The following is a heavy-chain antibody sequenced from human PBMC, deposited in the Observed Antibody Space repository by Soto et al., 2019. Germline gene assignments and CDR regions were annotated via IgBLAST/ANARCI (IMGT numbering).Heavy chain of an antibody. V-gene: IGHV3-30*03. Sequence: GGSLRLSCAASGFTFKNYGMHWVRQAPGKGLDWVAVISYDGSINFYGDSVKGRFTITRDNSKNTLYLQMNSLRTADTAVYYCARLYGMPSRWRNHADYWGQGTLVTVSS. CDR2: ISYDGSIN. CDR1: GFTFKNYG. J-gene: IGHJ4*02. CDR3: ARLYGMPSRWRNHADY. D-gene: IGHD1-1*01.